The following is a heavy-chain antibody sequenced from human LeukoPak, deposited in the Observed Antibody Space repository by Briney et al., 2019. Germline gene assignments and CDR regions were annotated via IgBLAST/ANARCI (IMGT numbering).Heavy chain of an antibody. CDR3: ARRAATLFDY. CDR1: GGSISSYY. V-gene: IGHV4-59*01. Sequence: TETLSLTCTVSGGSISSYYWSWIRQPPGKGLEWIGYIYYSGSTNYNPSLKSRVTISVDTSKNQFSLKLSSVTAADTAVYYCARRAATLFDYWGQGTLVTVSS. CDR2: IYYSGST. D-gene: IGHD2-15*01. J-gene: IGHJ4*02.